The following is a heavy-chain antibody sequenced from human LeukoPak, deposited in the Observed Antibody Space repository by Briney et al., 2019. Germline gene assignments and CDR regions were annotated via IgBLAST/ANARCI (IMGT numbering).Heavy chain of an antibody. D-gene: IGHD3-22*01. J-gene: IGHJ5*02. CDR3: TMSYYYDSSGYSVFDP. CDR1: GYSFTSYW. V-gene: IGHV5-51*01. Sequence: GESPKISCQGSGYSFTSYWIGWVRQMPGKGLEWMGIIYPGDSDTRYSPSFQGQVTISADKSISTAYLQWSGLKASDTAMYYCTMSYYYDSSGYSVFDPWGQGTLVTVSS. CDR2: IYPGDSDT.